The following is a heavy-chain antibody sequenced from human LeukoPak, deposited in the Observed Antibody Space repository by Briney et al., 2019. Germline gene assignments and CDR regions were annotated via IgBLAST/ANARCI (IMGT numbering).Heavy chain of an antibody. CDR3: ARGDWFDP. CDR1: GYTFTSYD. CDR2: VSGYNGNT. Sequence: ASVKVSCKASGYTFTSYDINWVRQAPGQGLEWMGWVSGYNGNTNYAQKFEGRVAMTTDTSSSTAYVELESLRSDDTAIYYCARGDWFDPWGQGTLVTVSS. V-gene: IGHV1-18*01. D-gene: IGHD2-21*01. J-gene: IGHJ5*02.